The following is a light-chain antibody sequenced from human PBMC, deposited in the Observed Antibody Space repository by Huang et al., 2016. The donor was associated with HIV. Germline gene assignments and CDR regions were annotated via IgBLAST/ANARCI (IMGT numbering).Light chain of an antibody. Sequence: DIRMTQSPSSLSASVGDRVTITCRASQSVSSYLNWYQHKPGQAPKLLIYDASALQSGVPSRFSGSGSGTDYTLTISGLQPEDFATYYCQQSYGFTFGPGTRVDIK. V-gene: IGKV1-39*01. J-gene: IGKJ3*01. CDR1: QSVSSY. CDR2: DAS. CDR3: QQSYGFT.